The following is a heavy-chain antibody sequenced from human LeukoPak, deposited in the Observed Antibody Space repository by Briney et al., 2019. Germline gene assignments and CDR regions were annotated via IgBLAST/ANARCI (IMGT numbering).Heavy chain of an antibody. CDR2: IWYDGSNK. CDR1: GFTFSSYG. J-gene: IGHJ4*02. V-gene: IGHV3-33*06. Sequence: GGSLRLSCAASGFTFSSYGMHWVRQAPGKGLEWVAVIWYDGSNKYYADSVKGRFTISRDNSKNTLYLQMNSLRAEDTAVYYCAKDGWTGGFDYWGQGTLVTVSS. D-gene: IGHD3/OR15-3a*01. CDR3: AKDGWTGGFDY.